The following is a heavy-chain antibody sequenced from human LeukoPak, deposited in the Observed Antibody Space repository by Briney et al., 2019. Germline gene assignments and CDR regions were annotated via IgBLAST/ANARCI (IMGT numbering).Heavy chain of an antibody. V-gene: IGHV1-46*01. J-gene: IGHJ3*02. Sequence: GASVKVSCKASGYTFTSYYMHWVRQAPGQGLEWMGIINPSGGSTSYAQKFQGRVTMTRDMSTSTVYMELSSLRSEDTAVYYCARVGRVDSSGYYRAFDIWGQGTMVTVSS. CDR3: ARVGRVDSSGYYRAFDI. CDR1: GYTFTSYY. CDR2: INPSGGST. D-gene: IGHD3-22*01.